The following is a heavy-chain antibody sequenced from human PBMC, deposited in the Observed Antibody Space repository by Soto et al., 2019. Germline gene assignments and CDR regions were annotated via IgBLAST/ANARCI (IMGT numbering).Heavy chain of an antibody. J-gene: IGHJ4*02. Sequence: QVQLVESGGGVVQPGRSLRLSCAASGFTFSSYGMHWVRQAPGKGLEWVAVISYDGSNKYHSDSVKGRLTISRDNSKNTLFLQMNSLRAEDTAVYHCAKDRGFCNGGSCYGIDYWGQGALVTVSS. CDR2: ISYDGSNK. CDR3: AKDRGFCNGGSCYGIDY. D-gene: IGHD2-15*01. V-gene: IGHV3-30*18. CDR1: GFTFSSYG.